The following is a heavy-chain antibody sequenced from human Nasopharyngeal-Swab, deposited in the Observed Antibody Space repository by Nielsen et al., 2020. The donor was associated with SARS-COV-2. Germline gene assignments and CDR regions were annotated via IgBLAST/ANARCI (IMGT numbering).Heavy chain of an antibody. CDR2: IYNSGRT. V-gene: IGHV4-59*01. CDR1: GGSISNYY. Sequence: GSLRLSYTVSGGSISNYYWSWIRQPPGKRLEWIGYIYNSGRTTDYNPSLKSRVTISLDTSKNQFSLKLSSVTAADTAVYYCARGGDGGLAHFDYWGQGNLVTVSS. D-gene: IGHD2-21*01. CDR3: ARGGDGGLAHFDY. J-gene: IGHJ4*02.